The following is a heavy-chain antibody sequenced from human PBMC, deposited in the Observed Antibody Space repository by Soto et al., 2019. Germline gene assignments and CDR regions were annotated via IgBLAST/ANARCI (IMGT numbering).Heavy chain of an antibody. J-gene: IGHJ4*02. V-gene: IGHV1-69*06. CDR2: IIPSYDRT. Sequence: QVLLLQSGSELKKAGSSVKVSCKASGDAFKSYAIHWVRQAPGQGLEYMGRIIPSYDRTKYAQKFQGRLTLTAAMYTSTVYMELSSLRSEDTAVYYWARDPTNDYGDDTFDYWGQGTKVIVSS. CDR1: GDAFKSYA. CDR3: ARDPTNDYGDDTFDY. D-gene: IGHD4-17*01.